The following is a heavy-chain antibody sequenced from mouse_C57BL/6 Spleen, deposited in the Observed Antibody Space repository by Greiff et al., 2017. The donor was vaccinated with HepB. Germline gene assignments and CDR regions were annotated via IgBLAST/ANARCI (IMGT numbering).Heavy chain of an antibody. D-gene: IGHD4-1*02. Sequence: EVQLQESGGGLVQPGGSLKLSCAASGFTFSDYGMAWVRQAPRKGPEWVAFISNLAYSIYYADTVTGRFTISRENAKNTLYLEMSSLRSEDTAMYYCASTGHYYAMDYWGQGTSVTVSS. J-gene: IGHJ4*01. CDR2: ISNLAYSI. CDR3: ASTGHYYAMDY. CDR1: GFTFSDYG. V-gene: IGHV5-15*01.